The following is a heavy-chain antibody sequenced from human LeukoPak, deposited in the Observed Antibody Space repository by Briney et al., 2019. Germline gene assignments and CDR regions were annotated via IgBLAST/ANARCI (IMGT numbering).Heavy chain of an antibody. CDR1: GGSTSTNY. V-gene: IGHV4-59*13. D-gene: IGHD6-13*01. CDR3: ARYSSSTWLGFDY. Sequence: PSETLSLTCTVSGGSTSTNYWSWIRQPPGKGLEWIGYIYYSGSTNYNPSLKSRVTISMDTSKSQFSLKLSSVTAADTAIYYCARYSSSTWLGFDYWGQGTLVTVSS. J-gene: IGHJ4*02. CDR2: IYYSGST.